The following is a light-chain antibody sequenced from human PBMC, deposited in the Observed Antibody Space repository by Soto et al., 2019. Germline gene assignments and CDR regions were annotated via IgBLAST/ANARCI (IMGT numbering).Light chain of an antibody. Sequence: DIQMTQSPSSLSASVGDRVTITCRASQSIHNFLNWYQQKPGTAPKLLIYTTSSLYSGVPSRFSGSGSGTDFTLTIRSLQPEDFETYYCQQYYSTPQKFGQGTKVDIK. CDR2: TTS. J-gene: IGKJ1*01. CDR1: QSIHNF. V-gene: IGKV1-39*01. CDR3: QQYYSTPQK.